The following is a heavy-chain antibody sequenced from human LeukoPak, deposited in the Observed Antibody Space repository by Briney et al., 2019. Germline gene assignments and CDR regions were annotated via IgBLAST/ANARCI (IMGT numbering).Heavy chain of an antibody. V-gene: IGHV3-30*03. D-gene: IGHD3-10*01. CDR1: GFTFSSYS. CDR2: ISYDGSNK. CDR3: ATDSAGRPTMVRGPLDY. J-gene: IGHJ4*02. Sequence: GGSLRLSCAASGFTFSSYSINWVRQAPGKGLEWVAVISYDGSNKYYADSVKGRFTISRDNPKNTLYLQMNSLRPEDTAVYYCATDSAGRPTMVRGPLDYWGQGTLVTVSS.